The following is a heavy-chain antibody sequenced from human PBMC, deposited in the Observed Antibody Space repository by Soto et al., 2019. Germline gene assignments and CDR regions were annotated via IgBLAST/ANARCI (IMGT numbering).Heavy chain of an antibody. CDR2: IVVGSGNT. CDR1: GFTFTSSA. V-gene: IGHV1-58*01. Sequence: QMQLVQSGPEVKKPGTSVKVSCKASGFTFTSSAVQWVRQARGQRLEWIGWIVVGSGNTNYAQKFQERVTITRDMSTSTAYMELSSLRSEDTAVYYCAADRTHYDILTGYSAEYFQHWGQGTLVTVSS. CDR3: AADRTHYDILTGYSAEYFQH. J-gene: IGHJ1*01. D-gene: IGHD3-9*01.